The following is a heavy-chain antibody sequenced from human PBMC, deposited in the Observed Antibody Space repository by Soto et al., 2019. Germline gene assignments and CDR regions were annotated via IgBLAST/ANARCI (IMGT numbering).Heavy chain of an antibody. D-gene: IGHD1-26*01. CDR3: ARASGSYYRPHFDY. J-gene: IGHJ4*02. CDR1: GFTFSSYS. V-gene: IGHV3-21*01. CDR2: ISSSSSYI. Sequence: EVQLVSSGGVLVKPGGSLRLSCAASGFTFSSYSMNWVRQAPGKGLEWVSSISSSSSYIYYADSVKGRFTISRDNAKNSLYLQMNSMRAEDTAVYYCARASGSYYRPHFDYWGQGTLVTVSS.